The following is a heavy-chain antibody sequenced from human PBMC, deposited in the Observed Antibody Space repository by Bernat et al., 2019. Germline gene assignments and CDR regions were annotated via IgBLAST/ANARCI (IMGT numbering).Heavy chain of an antibody. Sequence: EVQLVETGGGLIQPGGSLRLSCAASGFTVSSNYMSWVRQAPGKGLEWVSVIYSGGSTYYADDVEGRLTISRDNSKNTLYLQMNSLRAEDTAVYYCARSIAAGNDAFDIWGQGTMVTVSS. J-gene: IGHJ3*02. CDR2: IYSGGST. CDR3: ARSIAAGNDAFDI. D-gene: IGHD6-13*01. CDR1: GFTVSSNY. V-gene: IGHV3-53*02.